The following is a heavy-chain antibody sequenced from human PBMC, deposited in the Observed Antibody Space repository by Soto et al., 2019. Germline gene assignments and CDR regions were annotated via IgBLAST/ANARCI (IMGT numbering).Heavy chain of an antibody. D-gene: IGHD4-17*01. V-gene: IGHV2-5*01. J-gene: IGHJ5*02. CDR2: IYWNDDK. CDR1: GFSLSTSGVG. CDR3: AHSLAGGLYGDYRMCWFDP. Sequence: SGPTLVNPTQTLTLTCTFSGFSLSTSGVGVGWIRQPPGKALEWLALIYWNDDKRYSPSLKSRLTITKDTSKNQVVLTMTNMDPVDTATYYCAHSLAGGLYGDYRMCWFDPWGQGTLVTVSS.